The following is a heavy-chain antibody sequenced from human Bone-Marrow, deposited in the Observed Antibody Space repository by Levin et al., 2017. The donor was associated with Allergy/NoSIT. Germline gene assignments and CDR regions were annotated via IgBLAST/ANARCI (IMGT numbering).Heavy chain of an antibody. V-gene: IGHV3-30*04. D-gene: IGHD1-26*01. Sequence: GESLKISCAASGFTFSSYAMHWVRQAPGKGLEWVAVISYDGSNKYYADSVKGRFTISRDNSKNTLYLQMNSLRAEDTAVYYCATNTVGSGSYYGYWGQGTLVTVSS. CDR2: ISYDGSNK. CDR3: ATNTVGSGSYYGY. J-gene: IGHJ4*02. CDR1: GFTFSSYA.